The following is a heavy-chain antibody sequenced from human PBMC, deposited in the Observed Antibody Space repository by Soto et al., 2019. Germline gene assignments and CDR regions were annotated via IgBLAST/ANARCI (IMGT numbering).Heavy chain of an antibody. CDR1: DDYISRGSHY. CDR2: TSYSGSA. Sequence: LSLTCTVSDDYISRGSHYLNWSREHPGKGLEWIRYTSYSGSAYYSPSLRSRVTISVDTSKNQFGLKLRSVTGADTAVYYCAIDIREGGRGVRVDALDFWGQGTVVTVSS. D-gene: IGHD3-10*01. CDR3: AIDIREGGRGVRVDALDF. V-gene: IGHV4-31*02. J-gene: IGHJ3*01.